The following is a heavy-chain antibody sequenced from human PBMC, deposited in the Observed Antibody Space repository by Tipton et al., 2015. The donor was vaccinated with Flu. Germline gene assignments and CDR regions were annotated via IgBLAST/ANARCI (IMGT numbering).Heavy chain of an antibody. CDR3: ARGSGSGTDVTFYF. D-gene: IGHD3-10*01. V-gene: IGHV4-4*07. CDR1: GGSMSSFY. CDR2: MYVSGST. J-gene: IGHJ4*02. Sequence: LRLSCTVSGGSMSSFYWTWIRQPAGKGLEWIGRMYVSGSTKYNPSLKSRVTVSVDTSKNQFSLKLSSVTAADTAVYYCARGSGSGTDVTFYFWGQGTLVTVSS.